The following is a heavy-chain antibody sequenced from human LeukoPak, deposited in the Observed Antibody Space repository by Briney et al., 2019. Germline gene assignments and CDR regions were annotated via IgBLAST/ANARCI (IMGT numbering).Heavy chain of an antibody. J-gene: IGHJ3*02. CDR2: ISYDGSNK. CDR1: GFTFSSYG. V-gene: IGHV3-30*18. D-gene: IGHD3-16*02. Sequence: GGSLRLSCAASGFTFSSYGMHWVRRAPGRGLEWVAVISYDGSNKYYADSVKGRFTISRDNSKNTLYLQMNSLRAEDTAVYYCAKSYQSGNDAFDIWGQGTMVTVSS. CDR3: AKSYQSGNDAFDI.